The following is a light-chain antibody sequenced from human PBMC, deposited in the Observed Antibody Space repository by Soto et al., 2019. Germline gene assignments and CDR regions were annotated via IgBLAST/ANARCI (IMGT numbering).Light chain of an antibody. V-gene: IGKV1-5*01. CDR3: QQYDSVLGT. CDR2: DAS. Sequence: DLQMTQSPSSVSASVGDRITITCRASQGISSWLAWYQQKPGKAPKFLIYDASSLESGVPSRFSGSGSGTEFTLTISSLQPDDFATYYCQQYDSVLGTFGPGTKVDIK. J-gene: IGKJ1*01. CDR1: QGISSW.